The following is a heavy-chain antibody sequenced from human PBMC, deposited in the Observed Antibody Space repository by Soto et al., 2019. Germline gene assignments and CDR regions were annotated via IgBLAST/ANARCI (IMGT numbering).Heavy chain of an antibody. V-gene: IGHV3-23*01. CDR3: AKAYLAPKYYDFWSGYSYYFDY. J-gene: IGHJ4*02. CDR2: ISDSGSST. Sequence: GGSLRLSCAASGVTFSSYGMHGVRKAPGKGLEWVAVISDSGSSTYYADSVKGRFTISRDNSKNTLYLQMNSLRAEDTAVYYCAKAYLAPKYYDFWSGYSYYFDYWGQGTLVTVSS. D-gene: IGHD3-3*01. CDR1: GVTFSSYG.